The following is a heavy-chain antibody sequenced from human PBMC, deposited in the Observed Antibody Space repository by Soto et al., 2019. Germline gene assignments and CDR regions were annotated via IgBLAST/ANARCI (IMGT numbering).Heavy chain of an antibody. J-gene: IGHJ3*02. CDR1: GGTFSTYA. D-gene: IGHD3-3*01. V-gene: IGHV1-69*13. CDR2: ITPIFGTA. Sequence: ASVKVSCKASGGTFSTYAISWVRQAPGQGLEWMGGITPIFGTAKYAQKFQGRVTITADESTSTAYMELSSLRSEDTAVYYCAREIFGVIISGGRDAFDIWGQGTMVTVSS. CDR3: AREIFGVIISGGRDAFDI.